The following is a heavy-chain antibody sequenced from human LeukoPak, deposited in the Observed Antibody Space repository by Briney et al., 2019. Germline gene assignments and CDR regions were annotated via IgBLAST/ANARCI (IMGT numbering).Heavy chain of an antibody. V-gene: IGHV1-2*02. Sequence: ASVKVSCKASGYTFTGYYMHWVRQAPGQGLEWMGWINPNSGGTNYAQKFQGRVTMTRDTSISTDYMELSRLRSDDTAVYYCARDAARIVVVVGMNWFDPWGQGTLVTVSS. J-gene: IGHJ5*02. D-gene: IGHD2-15*01. CDR2: INPNSGGT. CDR1: GYTFTGYY. CDR3: ARDAARIVVVVGMNWFDP.